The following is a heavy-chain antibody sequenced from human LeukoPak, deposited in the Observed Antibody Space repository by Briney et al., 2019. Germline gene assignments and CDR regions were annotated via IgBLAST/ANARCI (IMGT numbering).Heavy chain of an antibody. CDR1: GASIMGNYYY. CDR3: GSGSGYFCDF. Sequence: PSETLSLTCTVSGASIMGNYYYWSRIRQPPGKGLEWIGTIYSSVSTYYNPSLKSRVTICVDTSKNQFSLKLTSVTAAATAVFYDGSGSGYFCDFWGKGTLVTVSS. V-gene: IGHV4-39*01. D-gene: IGHD3-22*01. J-gene: IGHJ4*02. CDR2: IYSSVST.